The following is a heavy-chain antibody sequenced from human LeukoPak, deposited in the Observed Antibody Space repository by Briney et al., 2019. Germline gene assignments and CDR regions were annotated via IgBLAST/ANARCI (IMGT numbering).Heavy chain of an antibody. D-gene: IGHD2-2*01. J-gene: IGHJ5*02. V-gene: IGHV1-2*02. CDR3: AREAVEYQLLRNNWFDP. CDR1: GYTFTGYY. Sequence: ASVKVSCKASGYTFTGYYMHWVRQVPGQGLEWMGWINPNSGGTNYAQKFQGRVTMTRDTSISTAYMELSRLGSDDTAVYYCAREAVEYQLLRNNWFDPWGQGTLVTVSS. CDR2: INPNSGGT.